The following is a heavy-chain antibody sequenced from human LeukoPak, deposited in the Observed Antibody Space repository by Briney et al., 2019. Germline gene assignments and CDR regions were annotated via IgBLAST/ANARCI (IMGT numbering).Heavy chain of an antibody. CDR2: INPSGGST. CDR3: ARWRGFTGSIDENWFDP. D-gene: IGHD3-3*01. Sequence: ASVKVSCKASGYTFTIYYMHWVRQAPGQGLEWMGIINPSGGSTSYAQKFQGRVTMTRDTSTSTVFMELSSLRSDDTAVYYCARWRGFTGSIDENWFDPWGQGTLVTVSS. V-gene: IGHV1-46*01. CDR1: GYTFTIYY. J-gene: IGHJ5*02.